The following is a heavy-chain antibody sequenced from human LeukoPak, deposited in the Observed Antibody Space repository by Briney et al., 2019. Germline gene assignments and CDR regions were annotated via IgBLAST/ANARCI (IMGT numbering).Heavy chain of an antibody. CDR1: GFTFSSYA. D-gene: IGHD3-22*01. CDR2: ISGSGGST. V-gene: IGHV3-23*01. J-gene: IGHJ4*02. CDR3: AKVPYDSSGYYYFDY. Sequence: GGSLRLSCAASGFTFSSYAMSWVRQAPGKGLEWVSAISGSGGSTYYADSVKGRFTISRDNSKNTLYLQMNSLRAEDTAVYYCAKVPYDSSGYYYFDYWGQGTLVTVSS.